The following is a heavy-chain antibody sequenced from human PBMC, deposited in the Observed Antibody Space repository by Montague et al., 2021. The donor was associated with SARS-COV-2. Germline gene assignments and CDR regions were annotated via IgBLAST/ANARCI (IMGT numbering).Heavy chain of an antibody. Sequence: SLRLSCAASGFAFSKYAMSWVRQAPGKGLDWVSIIYYGGTTYYADSVKGRFTISRNNSNNMLYLQMNSLRAEDTAVYYCAKPLLEDYGMDVWGRGTTVTVSS. V-gene: IGHV3-23*03. CDR1: GFAFSKYA. J-gene: IGHJ6*02. CDR2: IIYYGGTT. CDR3: AKPLLEDYGMDV. D-gene: IGHD2-15*01.